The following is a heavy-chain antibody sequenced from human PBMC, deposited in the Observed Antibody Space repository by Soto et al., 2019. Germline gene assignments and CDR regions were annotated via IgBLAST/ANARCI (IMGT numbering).Heavy chain of an antibody. CDR2: IWYDGSNK. CDR3: ARDAAAQAYYHYGMDV. V-gene: IGHV3-33*01. Sequence: PGGSLRLSCAASGFTFSSYGMHWVRQAPGKGLEWVAVIWYDGSNKYYADSVKGRFTISRDNSKNTLYLQMNSLRAEDTAVYYCARDAAAQAYYHYGMDVWGQGTTVTVSS. J-gene: IGHJ6*02. D-gene: IGHD6-13*01. CDR1: GFTFSSYG.